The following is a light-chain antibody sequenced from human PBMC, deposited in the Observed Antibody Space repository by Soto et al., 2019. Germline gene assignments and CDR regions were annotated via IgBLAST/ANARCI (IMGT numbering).Light chain of an antibody. V-gene: IGLV2-8*01. CDR3: NSFAGNILI. CDR1: SGDVGAYNY. J-gene: IGLJ2*01. CDR2: EVN. Sequence: QSALTQPPSASGSPGQSVTISCTGTSGDVGAYNYVSWYQHHPGKAPKLMIYEVNKRPPGVLARFTSSKSGNTASLTVSGLQPEDEADYYCNSFAGNILIFGGGTKLTVL.